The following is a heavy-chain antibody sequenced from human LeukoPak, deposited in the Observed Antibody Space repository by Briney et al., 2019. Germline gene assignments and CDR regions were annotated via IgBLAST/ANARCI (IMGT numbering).Heavy chain of an antibody. Sequence: GASVKVSCKASGYTFNSYGISWVRQAPGQGLEWMGAIIPIFGTANYAQKFQGRVTITADESTSTAYMELSSLRSEDTAVYYCARDKADSSGYYMGDAFDIWGQGTMVTVSS. CDR2: IIPIFGTA. V-gene: IGHV1-69*13. J-gene: IGHJ3*02. CDR1: GYTFNSYG. D-gene: IGHD3-22*01. CDR3: ARDKADSSGYYMGDAFDI.